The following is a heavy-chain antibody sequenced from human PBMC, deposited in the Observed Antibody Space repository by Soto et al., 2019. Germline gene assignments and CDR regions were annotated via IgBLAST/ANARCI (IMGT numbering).Heavy chain of an antibody. J-gene: IGHJ4*02. D-gene: IGHD3-22*01. CDR3: ARVGYYDSSGHRFDY. CDR2: IYYSGST. V-gene: IGHV4-59*01. Sequence: QVQLQESGPGLVKPSETLSLTCTVSGGSISSYYWSWIRQPPGKGLEWIGYIYYSGSTNYNPSLKSRVTISVDTSKNQFSLKLSSVTAADTAVYYCARVGYYDSSGHRFDYWGQGTLVTVSS. CDR1: GGSISSYY.